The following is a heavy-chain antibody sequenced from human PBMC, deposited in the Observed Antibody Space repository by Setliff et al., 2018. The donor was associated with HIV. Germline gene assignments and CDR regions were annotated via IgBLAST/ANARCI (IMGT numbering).Heavy chain of an antibody. Sequence: SETLSLTCTVYGGSFSNYYTNWIRQPPGQGLEWIGETSHSGKTNYNPSLKSRVTISVDTSKNQFSLKLTSVTAADTAVYYCVTSSSWSSRLNFWGPGMLVTVSS. CDR2: TSHSGKT. V-gene: IGHV4-34*01. CDR1: GGSFSNYY. J-gene: IGHJ4*02. CDR3: VTSSSWSSRLNF. D-gene: IGHD2-2*01.